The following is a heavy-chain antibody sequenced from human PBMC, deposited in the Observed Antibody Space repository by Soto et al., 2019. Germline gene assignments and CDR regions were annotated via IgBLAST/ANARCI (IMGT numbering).Heavy chain of an antibody. J-gene: IGHJ6*02. V-gene: IGHV3-21*01. Sequence: GGSLRLSCAACGFTFSSYSMNWVRQAPGKGLEWVSSISSSSSYIYYADSVKGRFTISRDNAKNSLYLQMNSLRAEDTAVYYCARDIVANGYDYYYGMDVWGQGTTVTVSS. CDR2: ISSSSSYI. CDR3: ARDIVANGYDYYYGMDV. D-gene: IGHD5-12*01. CDR1: GFTFSSYS.